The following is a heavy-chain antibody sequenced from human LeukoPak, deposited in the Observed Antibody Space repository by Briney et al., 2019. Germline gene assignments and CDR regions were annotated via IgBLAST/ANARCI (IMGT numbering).Heavy chain of an antibody. CDR1: GFTFSTSW. Sequence: GGSLRLSCVTSGFTFSTSWMSWVRQAPGKGLEWVASINPDGSTRHHVDSVKGRFTISRDNAKKSLSLQMGALRGEDTAVYFCAKLLGTATRYDYWGLGTLVIVSS. CDR2: INPDGSTR. CDR3: AKLLGTATRYDY. J-gene: IGHJ4*02. V-gene: IGHV3-7*01. D-gene: IGHD1-7*01.